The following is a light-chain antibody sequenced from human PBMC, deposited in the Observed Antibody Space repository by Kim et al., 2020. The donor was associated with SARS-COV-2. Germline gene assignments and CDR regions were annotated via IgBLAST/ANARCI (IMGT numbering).Light chain of an antibody. CDR2: VAS. J-gene: IGKJ4*01. V-gene: IGKV3-15*01. CDR3: QQYNKWPPT. Sequence: SPGERATLSCKASQTVSSYIAWYQQKPGQAPSLLIYVASTRATGIPARFSGSGSGTEFTLTISSLQSEDFAVYYCQQYNKWPPTFGGGTKVDIK. CDR1: QTVSSY.